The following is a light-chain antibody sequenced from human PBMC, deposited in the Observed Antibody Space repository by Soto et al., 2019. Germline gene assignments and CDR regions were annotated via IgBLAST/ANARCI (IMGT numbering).Light chain of an antibody. J-gene: IGKJ3*01. CDR1: QSVKTY. V-gene: IGKV3-11*01. CDR3: QQRTDWPPIT. CDR2: DAS. Sequence: EIVLTQSPATLSLSPGERATLSCRASQSVKTYLAWYQQKPGQAPRLLIYDASKRAPGIPARFSGSGSATEFTLTISSQEPEDFAVYYCQQRTDWPPITFGPGTKVDVK.